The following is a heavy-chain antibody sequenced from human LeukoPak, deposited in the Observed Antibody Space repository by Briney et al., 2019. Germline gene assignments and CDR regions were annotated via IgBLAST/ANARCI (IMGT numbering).Heavy chain of an antibody. CDR1: GGSISSGSYY. CDR3: ARQGSSYYFDY. Sequence: PSETLSLTCTVSGGSISSGSYYWSWIRQPAGKGLEWIGRIYTSGSTNYNPSLKSRVTISVDTSKNQFSLKLTSVTAADTAVYYCARQGSSYYFDYWGQGTLVTVSS. D-gene: IGHD6-6*01. V-gene: IGHV4-61*02. J-gene: IGHJ4*02. CDR2: IYTSGST.